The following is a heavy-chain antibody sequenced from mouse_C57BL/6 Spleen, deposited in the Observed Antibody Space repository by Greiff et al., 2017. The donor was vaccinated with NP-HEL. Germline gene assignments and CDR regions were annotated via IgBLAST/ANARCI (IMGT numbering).Heavy chain of an antibody. CDR3: ARSYYSNWYFDY. V-gene: IGHV1-69*01. Sequence: VQLQQSGAELVMPGASVKLSCKASGYTFTSYWMHWVKQRPGQGLEWIGEIDPSDSYTNYNQKFKGKSTLTVDKSSSTAYMQLSSLTSEDSAVYYCARSYYSNWYFDYWGQGTTLTVSS. CDR1: GYTFTSYW. D-gene: IGHD2-5*01. CDR2: IDPSDSYT. J-gene: IGHJ2*01.